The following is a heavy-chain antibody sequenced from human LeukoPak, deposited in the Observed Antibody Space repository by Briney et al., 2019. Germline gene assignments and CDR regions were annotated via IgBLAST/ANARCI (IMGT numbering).Heavy chain of an antibody. CDR1: GFIFTNNF. V-gene: IGHV3-15*01. J-gene: IGHJ6*02. Sequence: GGSLRLSCAASGFIFTNNFMSWVRQAPGKGLEWVGRIKSKTDGGTTDYAAPVKGRFTISRDDSKNTLYLQMNSLKTEDTAVYYCTTDPVVGATTYYYYGMDVWGQGTTVTVSS. CDR2: IKSKTDGGTT. CDR3: TTDPVVGATTYYYYGMDV. D-gene: IGHD1-26*01.